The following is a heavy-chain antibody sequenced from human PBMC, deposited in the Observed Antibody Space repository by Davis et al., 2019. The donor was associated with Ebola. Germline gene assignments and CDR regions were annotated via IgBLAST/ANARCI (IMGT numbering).Heavy chain of an antibody. CDR3: ARSFWYDSDATSA. CDR2: INPNTGGT. Sequence: ASVKVSCKTSGYSFTGFYIHWVRRAPGQGLEWVGRINPNTGGTSYAQKFQGRVTLTRDTSLTTVYMELTSLRSDDTAVYFCARSFWYDSDATSAWGQGTLATVSS. CDR1: GYSFTGFY. D-gene: IGHD6-25*01. J-gene: IGHJ5*02. V-gene: IGHV1-2*06.